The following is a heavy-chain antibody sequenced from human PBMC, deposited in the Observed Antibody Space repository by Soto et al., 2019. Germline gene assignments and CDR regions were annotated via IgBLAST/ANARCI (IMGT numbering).Heavy chain of an antibody. D-gene: IGHD3-9*01. J-gene: IGHJ6*02. CDR3: AGPTLVPDVAAKPYHYYYYGMDV. Sequence: ASVTLSPTASGCTFSSYPVRCVRQAPGQGLEWMGGIIPIFGTANYAQKFQGRVTITADESTSTAYMELSSLRSEDTAVYYCAGPTLVPDVAAKPYHYYYYGMDVWGQGTTVTVSS. CDR2: IIPIFGTA. CDR1: GCTFSSYP. V-gene: IGHV1-69*13.